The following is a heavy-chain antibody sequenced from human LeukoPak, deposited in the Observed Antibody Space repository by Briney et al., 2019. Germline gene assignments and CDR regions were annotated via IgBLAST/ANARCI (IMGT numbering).Heavy chain of an antibody. CDR3: ARDLDGDLFDY. CDR2: IKQDGSEK. Sequence: PGGSLRLSCAASGFTFSSYWTSWVRQAPGKGLEWVANIKQDGSEKYYVDSVKGRFTISRDNAKNSLYLQMNSLRAEDTAVYYCARDLDGDLFDYWGQGTLVTVSS. V-gene: IGHV3-7*01. J-gene: IGHJ4*02. CDR1: GFTFSSYW. D-gene: IGHD5-24*01.